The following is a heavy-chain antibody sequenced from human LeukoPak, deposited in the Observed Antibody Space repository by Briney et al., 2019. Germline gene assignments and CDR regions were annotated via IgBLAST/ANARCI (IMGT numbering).Heavy chain of an antibody. CDR1: GFTFSSYA. CDR2: ISYDGSNK. CDR3: ARHANRGYYFDY. V-gene: IGHV3-30-3*01. D-gene: IGHD2-8*01. J-gene: IGHJ4*02. Sequence: GGSLRLSCAASGFTFSSYAMHWVRQAPGKGLEWVAVISYDGSNKYYADSVKGRFTISRDNSKNTLYLQMNSLRAEDTAVYYCARHANRGYYFDYWSQGTLVTVSS.